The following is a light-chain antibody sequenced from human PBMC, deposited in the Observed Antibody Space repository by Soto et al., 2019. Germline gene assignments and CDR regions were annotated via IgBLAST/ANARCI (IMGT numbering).Light chain of an antibody. CDR2: SNN. J-gene: IGLJ2*01. CDR3: AAWDDSLNGVV. Sequence: QSVLTQPPSASGTPGQRVTISCSGSSSNIGSNPVNWYQQLPGTAPKLLIYSNNQRPSGFPDRFSGSKSGTSASLAISGLQSEDEDDYYCAAWDDSLNGVVFGGGTKLTVL. CDR1: SSNIGSNP. V-gene: IGLV1-44*01.